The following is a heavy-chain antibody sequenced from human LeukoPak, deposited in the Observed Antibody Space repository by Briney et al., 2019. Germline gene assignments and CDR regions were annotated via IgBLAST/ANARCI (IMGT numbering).Heavy chain of an antibody. CDR2: LQGDGARE. CDR3: AKASTVITPEDY. Sequence: GGSLRLSCEASGFTPTNYGMHWVRQAPDKGLEWVAFLQGDGAREWYADSVKGRFTISRDTAKNTIFLQMNSLRTEDTAVYYCAKASTVITPEDYWGQGTLVTVSS. CDR1: GFTPTNYG. V-gene: IGHV3-30*02. D-gene: IGHD4-23*01. J-gene: IGHJ4*02.